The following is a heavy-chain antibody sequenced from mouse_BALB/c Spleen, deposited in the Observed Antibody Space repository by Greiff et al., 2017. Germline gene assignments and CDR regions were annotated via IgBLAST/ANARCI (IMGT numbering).Heavy chain of an antibody. CDR2: ISYSGST. Sequence: EVQLQESGPGLVKPSQSLSLTCTVTGYSITSDYAWNWIRQFPGNKLEWMGYISYSGSTSYNPSLKSRISITRDTSKNQFFLQLNSVTTEDTATYYCARRGWLLSFDYWGQGTTLTVSS. CDR1: GYSITSDYA. V-gene: IGHV3-2*02. J-gene: IGHJ2*01. D-gene: IGHD2-3*01. CDR3: ARRGWLLSFDY.